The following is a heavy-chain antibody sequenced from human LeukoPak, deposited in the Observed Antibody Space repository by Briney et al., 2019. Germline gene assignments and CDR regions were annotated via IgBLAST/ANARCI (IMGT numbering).Heavy chain of an antibody. CDR1: GYTFTGYY. Sequence: RASVKVSCKASGYTFTGYYMHWVRQAPGQGLEWMGWINPNSGGTNYAQKFQGRVTMTRDTSISTAYMELSRLRSDDTAVYYCAGDLYGGNLPSDHWGQGTLVTVSS. V-gene: IGHV1-2*02. CDR2: INPNSGGT. CDR3: AGDLYGGNLPSDH. J-gene: IGHJ4*02. D-gene: IGHD4-23*01.